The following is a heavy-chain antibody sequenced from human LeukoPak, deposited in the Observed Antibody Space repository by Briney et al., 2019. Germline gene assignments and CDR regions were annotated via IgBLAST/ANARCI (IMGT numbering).Heavy chain of an antibody. J-gene: IGHJ5*02. CDR2: IYTSGST. Sequence: SETLSLTCTVSGGSISSYYWSWIRQPAGKGLEWIGRIYTSGSTNYNPSLKSGVTMSVDTSKIQFSLKLSSVTAADTAVYYCAREAMGSRRGGWFDPWGQGTLVTVSS. CDR3: AREAMGSRRGGWFDP. CDR1: GGSISSYY. D-gene: IGHD2-15*01. V-gene: IGHV4-4*07.